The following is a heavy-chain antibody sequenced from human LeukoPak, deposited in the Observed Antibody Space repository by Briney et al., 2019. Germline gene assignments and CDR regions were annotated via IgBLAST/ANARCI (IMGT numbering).Heavy chain of an antibody. CDR2: ISSSSSYI. Sequence: GGSLRLSCAASGFTFSSYEMNWVRQAPGKGLEWVSSISSSSSYIYYADSVKGRFTISRDNAKNSLYLQMNGLRAEDTAVYYCASGSIFDYWGQGTLVTVSS. D-gene: IGHD3-10*01. V-gene: IGHV3-21*01. CDR3: ASGSIFDY. CDR1: GFTFSSYE. J-gene: IGHJ4*02.